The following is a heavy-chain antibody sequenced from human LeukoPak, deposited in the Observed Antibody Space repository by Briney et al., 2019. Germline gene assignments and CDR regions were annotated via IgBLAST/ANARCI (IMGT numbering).Heavy chain of an antibody. J-gene: IGHJ3*02. CDR1: GYSISSGYY. CDR3: ARGREGRSGAFDI. CDR2: IYHSGST. D-gene: IGHD1-26*01. V-gene: IGHV4-38-2*01. Sequence: SETLSLTCAVSGYSISSGYYWGWIWQPPGKGLEWIGSIYHSGSTYYNPSLKSRVTISVDTSKNQFSLKLSSVTAADTAVYYCARGREGRSGAFDIWGQGTMVTVSS.